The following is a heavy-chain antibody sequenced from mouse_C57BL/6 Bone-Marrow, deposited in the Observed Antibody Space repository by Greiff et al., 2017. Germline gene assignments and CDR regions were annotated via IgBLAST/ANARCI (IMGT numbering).Heavy chain of an antibody. J-gene: IGHJ2*01. CDR2: FYPGSGSI. D-gene: IGHD2-4*01. CDR3: ARHERYYDYEGYFDY. V-gene: IGHV1-62-2*01. Sequence: VQGVESGAELVKPGASVKLSCKASGYIFTEYTIHWVKQRSGQGLEWIGRFYPGSGSIKYNERFKDKATLTADKSSNTVYMELSRLTSEDSAVYFCARHERYYDYEGYFDYWGQGTTLTVSS. CDR1: GYIFTEYT.